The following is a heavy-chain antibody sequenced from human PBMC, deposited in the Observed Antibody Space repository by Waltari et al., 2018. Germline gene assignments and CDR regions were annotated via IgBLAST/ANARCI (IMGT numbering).Heavy chain of an antibody. CDR2: INHMGRT. J-gene: IGHJ4*02. CDR3: ARGGWKQRRKAAAAPFDY. D-gene: IGHD6-13*01. Sequence: QVQLQQWGAGLLKPSETLSLTCAVYGGSFSGYYWSWIRQPPGKGLEWIGEINHMGRTNYTPSLKSRVTISVDTSKNQFSLKLSSVTAADTAVYYCARGGWKQRRKAAAAPFDYWGQGTLVTVSS. V-gene: IGHV4-34*01. CDR1: GGSFSGYY.